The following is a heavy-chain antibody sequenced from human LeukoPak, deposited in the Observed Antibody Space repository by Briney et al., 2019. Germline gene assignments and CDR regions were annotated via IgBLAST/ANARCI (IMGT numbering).Heavy chain of an antibody. D-gene: IGHD3-22*01. CDR3: ASYYYDGSGYYPFDY. V-gene: IGHV1-46*01. CDR2: INPSGGST. J-gene: IGHJ4*02. CDR1: GYTFTSYY. Sequence: GASVKVSCKASGYTFTSYYMHWVRQAPGQGLEWMGIINPSGGSTSYAQKFQGRVTMTEDTSTDTAYMELSSLRSEDTAVYYCASYYYDGSGYYPFDYWGQGTLVTVSS.